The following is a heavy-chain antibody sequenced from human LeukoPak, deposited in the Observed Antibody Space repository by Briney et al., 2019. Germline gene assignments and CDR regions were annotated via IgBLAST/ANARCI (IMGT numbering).Heavy chain of an antibody. Sequence: ASVKISCKVSGYTFTDYYMHWVQQAPGKGLEWMGLVDPEDGETIYAEKFQGRVTITTDTSTDTAYMELSSLRSEDTAVCYCATDLRDILTGPYYYYMDVWGKGTTVTVSS. J-gene: IGHJ6*03. CDR1: GYTFTDYY. D-gene: IGHD3-9*01. CDR2: VDPEDGET. V-gene: IGHV1-69-2*01. CDR3: ATDLRDILTGPYYYYMDV.